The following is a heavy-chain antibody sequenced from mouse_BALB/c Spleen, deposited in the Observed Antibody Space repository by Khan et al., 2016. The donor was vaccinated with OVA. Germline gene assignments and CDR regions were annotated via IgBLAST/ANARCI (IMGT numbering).Heavy chain of an antibody. CDR2: INPSTDYT. CDR3: ANHSSGYAWFTY. D-gene: IGHD2-2*01. V-gene: IGHV1-7*01. Sequence: QVQLKQSGAELAKPGASVKMSCKASGYTFTSYWMHWVKQRPGQGLEWMGYINPSTDYTEYNQKFKDKATLTADKSSSKAYMQLNSLKTEDSAIYYCANHSSGYAWFTYWGQGTLVTVSA. CDR1: GYTFTSYW. J-gene: IGHJ3*01.